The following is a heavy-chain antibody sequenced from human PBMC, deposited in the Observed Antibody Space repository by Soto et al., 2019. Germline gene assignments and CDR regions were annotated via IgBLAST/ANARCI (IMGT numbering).Heavy chain of an antibody. CDR2: INPNSGGT. Sequence: ASVKVSCKASGYTFTGYYMHWLRQAPGQGLEWMGWINPNSGGTNYAQKFQGRFTISRDNAKRSLYLQMSSLRDEDTAVYYCARDSDFAFDIWGQGTMVTVSS. CDR1: GYTFTGYY. CDR3: ARDSDFAFDI. J-gene: IGHJ3*02. V-gene: IGHV1-2*02.